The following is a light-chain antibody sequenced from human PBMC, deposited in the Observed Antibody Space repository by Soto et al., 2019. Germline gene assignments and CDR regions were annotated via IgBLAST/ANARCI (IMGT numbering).Light chain of an antibody. CDR2: EVS. V-gene: IGLV2-23*02. CDR1: SSDVGSYNL. Sequence: QSVLTQPASVSGSPGQSITISRTGTSSDVGSYNLVSWYQQHPGKAPKLMIYEVSKRPSGVSNRFSGSKSGNTASLTISWFQAEDEADYYCCSYAGSSTPYVFGTGTKVTVL. J-gene: IGLJ1*01. CDR3: CSYAGSSTPYV.